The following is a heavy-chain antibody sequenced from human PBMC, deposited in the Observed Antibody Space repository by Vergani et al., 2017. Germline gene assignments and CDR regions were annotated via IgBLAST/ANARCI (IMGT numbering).Heavy chain of an antibody. CDR2: IIPIFGTA. D-gene: IGHD3-9*01. CDR1: GGTFSSYA. V-gene: IGHV1-69*01. CDR3: AREPLDIFTGYYPRYYYYYYMDV. Sequence: QVQLVQSGAEVKKPGSSVKVSCKASGGTFSSYAISWVRQAPGQGLEWMGGIIPIFGTANYAQKFQGRVTITADESTSTAYMELSSLRSEDTAVYYCAREPLDIFTGYYPRYYYYYYMDVWGKGTTVTVSS. J-gene: IGHJ6*03.